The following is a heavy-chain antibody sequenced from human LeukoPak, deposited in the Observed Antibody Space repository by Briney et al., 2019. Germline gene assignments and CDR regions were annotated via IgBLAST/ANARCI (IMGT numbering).Heavy chain of an antibody. CDR3: AGNDHDILTGYYNYYFDN. CDR2: IIPIFGTA. CDR1: GGTFSSYA. J-gene: IGHJ4*02. D-gene: IGHD3-9*01. V-gene: IGHV1-69*06. Sequence: SVKVSCTASGGTFSSYAISWVRQAPGQGLEWMGGIIPIFGTANYAQKFQGRVTITADKSTSTAYTELSSLRSEDTAVYYCAGNDHDILTGYYNYYFDNWGQGTLATVSS.